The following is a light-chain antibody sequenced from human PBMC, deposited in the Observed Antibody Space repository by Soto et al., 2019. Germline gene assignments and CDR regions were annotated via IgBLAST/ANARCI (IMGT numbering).Light chain of an antibody. Sequence: DIQMTQAPSTLSASVGDRVTITCRASQSISYWLAWYQQKPGKAPNLLIYDASNLESGVPSRFSGSGFGTEFTLTISRLQPDDFAPYYCQQYNSYSWTFGQGTKVDLK. CDR3: QQYNSYSWT. J-gene: IGKJ1*01. CDR2: DAS. V-gene: IGKV1-5*01. CDR1: QSISYW.